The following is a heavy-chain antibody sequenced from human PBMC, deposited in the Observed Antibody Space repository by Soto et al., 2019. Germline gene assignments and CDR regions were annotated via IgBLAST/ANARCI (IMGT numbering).Heavy chain of an antibody. CDR3: ASSSNYLEGRRFDP. J-gene: IGHJ5*02. V-gene: IGHV4-30-4*01. D-gene: IGHD1-7*01. Sequence: SENLSLTCTVSGGTIRSSNYYWSWIRQHPGKGLEWIGFINHRGSNSYNPSLKSRATLKLDTSKNQFSLNPRSVTAXETALYHCASSSNYLEGRRFDPWVNGTLVTVS. CDR1: GGTIRSSNYY. CDR2: INHRGSN.